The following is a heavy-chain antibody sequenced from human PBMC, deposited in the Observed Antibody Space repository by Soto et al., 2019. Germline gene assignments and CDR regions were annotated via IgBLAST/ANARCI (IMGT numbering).Heavy chain of an antibody. D-gene: IGHD3-10*01. CDR3: TRDHYYGSGSYLSY. CDR1: GFTFGDYA. V-gene: IGHV3-49*03. Sequence: GGSLRLSCTASGFTFGDYAMSWFRQAPGKGLEWVGFIRSKAYGGTTEYAASVKGRFTISRDDSKSIAYLQMNSLKTEDTAVYYCTRDHYYGSGSYLSYWGQGTLVTVSS. J-gene: IGHJ4*02. CDR2: IRSKAYGGTT.